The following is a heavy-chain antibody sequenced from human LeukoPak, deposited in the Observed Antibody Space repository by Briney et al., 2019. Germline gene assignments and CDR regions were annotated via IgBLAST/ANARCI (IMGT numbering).Heavy chain of an antibody. J-gene: IGHJ4*02. Sequence: SETLSLTCTVSGGSIGSSSYYWGWIRQPPGKGLEWIGSIYYSGSTYYNPSLKSRVTISVDTSKNQFSLKLSSVTAADTAVYYCARSSSSWRIRTGYYFDYWGQGTLVTVSS. CDR3: ARSSSSWRIRTGYYFDY. CDR1: GGSIGSSSYY. D-gene: IGHD6-13*01. CDR2: IYYSGST. V-gene: IGHV4-39*07.